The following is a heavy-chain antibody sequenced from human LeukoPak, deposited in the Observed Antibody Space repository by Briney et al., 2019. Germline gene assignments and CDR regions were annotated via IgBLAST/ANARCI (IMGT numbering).Heavy chain of an antibody. Sequence: GGSLRLSCVASGFTFSSYAMSWVRQAPGKGLEWVSGISGSGGSTYYADSAKGRFTISRGNAKNSLYLQMNSLRAEDTALYYCAKDKEEVLTPYFDYWGQGTLVTVSS. V-gene: IGHV3-23*01. CDR3: AKDKEEVLTPYFDY. CDR1: GFTFSSYA. J-gene: IGHJ4*02. D-gene: IGHD4-23*01. CDR2: ISGSGGST.